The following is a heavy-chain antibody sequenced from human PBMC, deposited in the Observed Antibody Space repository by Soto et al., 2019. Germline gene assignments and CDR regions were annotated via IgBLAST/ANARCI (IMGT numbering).Heavy chain of an antibody. V-gene: IGHV3-15*01. Sequence: GGSLRLSCAASGFTFTNAWMSWVRQAPGKGLEWVARIKSKTDGGTTDYATPVKGRFTISRDDSKNTLYLQMNSLKIEDTAVYYCAKDVPGELLTTCFDPWGQGTLVTVSS. CDR2: IKSKTDGGTT. CDR3: AKDVPGELLTTCFDP. D-gene: IGHD1-26*01. J-gene: IGHJ5*02. CDR1: GFTFTNAW.